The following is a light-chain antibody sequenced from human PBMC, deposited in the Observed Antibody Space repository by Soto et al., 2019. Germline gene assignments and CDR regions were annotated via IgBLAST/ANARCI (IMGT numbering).Light chain of an antibody. CDR2: GAS. J-gene: IGKJ1*01. V-gene: IGKV3-15*01. CDR3: QQYNDWLWT. Sequence: MVLTPSPATLSLSPLARATLSGGASQSVSNYLAWYQQKPGQAPRLLIYGASTRATGIPARFSGRGPGTEFTLTITSLQSEDFAVYYCQQYNDWLWTFGQGTKVDI. CDR1: QSVSNY.